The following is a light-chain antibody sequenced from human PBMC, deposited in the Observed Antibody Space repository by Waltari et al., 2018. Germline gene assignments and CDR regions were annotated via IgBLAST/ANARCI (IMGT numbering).Light chain of an antibody. V-gene: IGLV2-23*03. Sequence: QSALTQPASLSGSPGQSITISCTGTSRDVGSSNLVSWYQQHPGNAPKLIIYEGSKRPSGVSNRVSGSKSGNTASLTISGLQAEDEADYHCCSYAGGSAFVVFGGGTKLTVL. CDR3: CSYAGGSAFVV. CDR1: SRDVGSSNL. J-gene: IGLJ2*01. CDR2: EGS.